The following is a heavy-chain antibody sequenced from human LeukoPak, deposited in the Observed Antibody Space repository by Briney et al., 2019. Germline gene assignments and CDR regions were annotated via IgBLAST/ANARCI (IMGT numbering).Heavy chain of an antibody. CDR1: GYTFTSYG. J-gene: IGHJ4*02. Sequence: ASVKVSCKASGYTFTSYGISWVRQAPGQGLEWMGWISAYNGNTNYAQKLQGRVTMTTDTSTSTAYMELRSLRSDDTAVYYCAGDQTTWIVDQKWELLRPGEFDYWGQGTLVTVSS. CDR2: ISAYNGNT. D-gene: IGHD1-26*01. V-gene: IGHV1-18*01. CDR3: AGDQTTWIVDQKWELLRPGEFDY.